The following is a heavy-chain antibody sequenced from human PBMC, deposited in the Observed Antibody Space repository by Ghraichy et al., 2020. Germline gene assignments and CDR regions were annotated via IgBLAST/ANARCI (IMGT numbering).Heavy chain of an antibody. Sequence: LSLTCEASGFTFNNYCMTWVRQAPGKGLEWVANIKQDGSEKNYVDSVKGRFTISRDNAKKSLYLQMDSLRVEDTAVYYCAREGITFRSLDTWGQGTLVTVSS. V-gene: IGHV3-7*01. D-gene: IGHD1-26*01. J-gene: IGHJ5*02. CDR2: IKQDGSEK. CDR1: GFTFNNYC. CDR3: AREGITFRSLDT.